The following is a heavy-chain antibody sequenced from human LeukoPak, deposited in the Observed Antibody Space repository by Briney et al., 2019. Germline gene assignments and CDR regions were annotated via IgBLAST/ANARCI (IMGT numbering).Heavy chain of an antibody. CDR2: IYHSGST. Sequence: PSETLSLTCTVSGGSISSGGYYWSWIRQPPGKGLEWIGYIYHSGSTYYNPSLKSRVTISVDTSKNQFSLKLSSVTAADTAVYYCAGRFASSWFDPWGQGTLVTVSS. CDR3: AGRFASSWFDP. D-gene: IGHD6-13*01. CDR1: GGSISSGGYY. J-gene: IGHJ5*02. V-gene: IGHV4-30-2*03.